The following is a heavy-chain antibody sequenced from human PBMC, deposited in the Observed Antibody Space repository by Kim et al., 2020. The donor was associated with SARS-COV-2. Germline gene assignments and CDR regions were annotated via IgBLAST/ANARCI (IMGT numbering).Heavy chain of an antibody. CDR1: GYSFTSYW. J-gene: IGHJ3*02. V-gene: IGHV5-51*01. CDR2: IYPGDSDT. D-gene: IGHD4-17*01. CDR3: ARPQDYGDSPFAFDI. Sequence: GESLKISCKGSGYSFTSYWIGWVRQMPGKGLEWMGIIYPGDSDTRYSPSFQGQVTISADKSISTAYLQWSSLKASDTAMYYCARPQDYGDSPFAFDIWGQGTMVTVSS.